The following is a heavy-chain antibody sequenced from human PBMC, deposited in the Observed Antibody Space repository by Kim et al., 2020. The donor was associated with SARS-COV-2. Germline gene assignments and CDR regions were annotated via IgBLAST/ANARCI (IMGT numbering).Heavy chain of an antibody. J-gene: IGHJ6*02. Sequence: GGSLRLSCAASGFTFSSYWMHWVRQAPGKGLVWVSRINSDVSSTSYADSVKGRFTISRDNAKNTLYLQMNSLRAEDTAVYYCARDGFRQWLVQGKDPGEYYFYYGMDVWGQGTTVTVSS. CDR2: INSDVSST. D-gene: IGHD6-19*01. CDR1: GFTFSSYW. V-gene: IGHV3-74*01. CDR3: ARDGFRQWLVQGKDPGEYYFYYGMDV.